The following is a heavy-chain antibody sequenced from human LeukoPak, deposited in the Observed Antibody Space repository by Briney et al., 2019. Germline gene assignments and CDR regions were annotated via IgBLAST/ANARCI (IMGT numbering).Heavy chain of an antibody. Sequence: PGGSLRLSCAPSGFTFSTYAMHWVRQASGKGLEWVAVISYDGSNKYYADSVKGRFTISRDNSKNTLYLQMNSLRAEDTAVYYCARDWGMATSFDYWGQGTLVTVSS. CDR2: ISYDGSNK. CDR1: GFTFSTYA. D-gene: IGHD5-24*01. V-gene: IGHV3-30-3*01. J-gene: IGHJ4*02. CDR3: ARDWGMATSFDY.